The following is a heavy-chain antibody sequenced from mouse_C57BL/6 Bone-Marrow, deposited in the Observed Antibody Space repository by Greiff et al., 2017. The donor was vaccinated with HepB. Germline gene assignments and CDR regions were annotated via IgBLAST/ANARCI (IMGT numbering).Heavy chain of an antibody. J-gene: IGHJ3*01. D-gene: IGHD1-1*01. CDR2: IDPENGDT. CDR3: TTGPTVAY. CDR1: GFNIKDDY. V-gene: IGHV14-4*01. Sequence: EVKLQQSGAELVRPGASVKLSCTASGFNIKDDYMHWVKQRPEQGLEWIGWIDPENGDTEYASKFQGKATITADTSSNTAYLQLSSLTSEDTAVYYCTTGPTVAYWGQGTLVTVSA.